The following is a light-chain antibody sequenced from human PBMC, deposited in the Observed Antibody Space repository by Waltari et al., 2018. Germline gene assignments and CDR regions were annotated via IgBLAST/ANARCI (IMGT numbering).Light chain of an antibody. CDR1: SSDVGGYNY. Sequence: QSALTQPPSASGSPGQSVTISCTGTSSDVGGYNYVSWYQQHPGKAPKVMIYEVRKRPSGVPARFSGSKSGNTASLTVSGVQAEDEADYYCSSYGGSNNLVFGGGTKLTVL. V-gene: IGLV2-8*01. CDR3: SSYGGSNNLV. CDR2: EVR. J-gene: IGLJ3*02.